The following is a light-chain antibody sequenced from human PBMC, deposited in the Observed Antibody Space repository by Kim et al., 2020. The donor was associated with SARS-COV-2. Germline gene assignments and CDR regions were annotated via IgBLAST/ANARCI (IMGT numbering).Light chain of an antibody. J-gene: IGKJ5*01. CDR2: TVS. CDR3: QQYNNWIT. CDR1: QSVGSN. Sequence: EIVMTQSPATLSVSPGERATLSCRASQSVGSNLAWYQQKPGQAPRLLMYTVSTRATGIPARFSGSGSGTEFTLTISSLQSEDFAVYYCQQYNNWITFGQGTRLEIK. V-gene: IGKV3-15*01.